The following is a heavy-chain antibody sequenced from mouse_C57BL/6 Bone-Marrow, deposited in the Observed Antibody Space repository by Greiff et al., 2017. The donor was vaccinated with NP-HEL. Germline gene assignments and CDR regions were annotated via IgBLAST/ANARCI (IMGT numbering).Heavy chain of an antibody. CDR3: VRQEGLRFAY. CDR1: GFSFNTYA. D-gene: IGHD2-13*01. J-gene: IGHJ3*01. Sequence: GGGLVQPKGSLKLSCAASGFSFNTYAMNWVRQAPGKGLEWVARIRSKSNNYATYYADSVKDRFTISRDDSESMLYLQMNNLKTEDTAMYYCVRQEGLRFAYWGQGTLVTVSA. V-gene: IGHV10-1*01. CDR2: IRSKSNNYAT.